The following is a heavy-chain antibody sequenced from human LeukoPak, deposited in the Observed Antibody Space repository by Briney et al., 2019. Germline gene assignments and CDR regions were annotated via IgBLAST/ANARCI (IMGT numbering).Heavy chain of an antibody. CDR1: GGSISSYY. CDR3: AGLAEDIVVVPARNWFDR. V-gene: IGHV4-4*09. J-gene: IGHJ5*02. D-gene: IGHD2-2*01. Sequence: SETLSLTCTVSGGSISSYYWSWIRQPPGKGLEWIGCIYTSGITNYNPSLKSRVTISVDTSKNQFSLELSSVTAADTVVYYCAGLAEDIVVVPARNWFDRWGQGTLVTVSS. CDR2: IYTSGIT.